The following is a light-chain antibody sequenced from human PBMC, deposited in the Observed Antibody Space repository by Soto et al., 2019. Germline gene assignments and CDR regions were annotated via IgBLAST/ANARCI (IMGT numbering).Light chain of an antibody. J-gene: IGKJ2*01. CDR1: QSISGW. Sequence: DIQMTQSPSTLSASVGERVTITCRASQSISGWLAWYQQKPGKAPKLLIYDASSLEGGVPSRFSGSGSGTEFTLTISGLQPDDFATYYCQQYNSFSHTFGQ. CDR3: QQYNSFSHT. CDR2: DAS. V-gene: IGKV1-5*01.